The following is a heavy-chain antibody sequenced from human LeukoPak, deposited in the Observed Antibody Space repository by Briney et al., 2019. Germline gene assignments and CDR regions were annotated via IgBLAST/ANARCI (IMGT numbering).Heavy chain of an antibody. D-gene: IGHD6-6*01. J-gene: IGHJ5*02. CDR3: ARGIAARPGSWFDP. CDR1: GGSFSGYY. CDR2: INHSGST. V-gene: IGHV4-34*01. Sequence: SETLSLTCAVYGGSFSGYYWSWIRQPPGKGLEWIGEINHSGSTNYNPSLKSRVTISVDTSKNQSSLKLSSVTAADTAVYYCARGIAARPGSWFDPWGQGTLVTVSS.